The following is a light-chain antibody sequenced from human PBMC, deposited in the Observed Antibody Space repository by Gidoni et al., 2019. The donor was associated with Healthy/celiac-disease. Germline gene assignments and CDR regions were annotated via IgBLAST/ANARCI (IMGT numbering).Light chain of an antibody. J-gene: IGKJ5*01. CDR2: GAS. Sequence: EIVMTQSPATLSVSPGARATLSCRASQSVSSNLAWYQQKPVQAPRLLIYGASTRATGIPARCSGSGSGTEFTLTISSLQSEDFAVYYCQQYNNWPPITFGQGTRLEIK. CDR3: QQYNNWPPIT. V-gene: IGKV3-15*01. CDR1: QSVSSN.